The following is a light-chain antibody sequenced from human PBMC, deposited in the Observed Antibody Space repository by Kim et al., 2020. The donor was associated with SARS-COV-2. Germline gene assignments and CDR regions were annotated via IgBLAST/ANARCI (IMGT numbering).Light chain of an antibody. CDR1: KLGDKY. Sequence: VSPRQTANITCSGDKLGDKYACWYQQRPGQSPVLVIYQDNKRPSGIPERFSGSNSGNTATLTISGTQAMDEADYFCQAWDTSTGVFGGGTQLTVL. J-gene: IGLJ3*02. V-gene: IGLV3-1*01. CDR3: QAWDTSTGV. CDR2: QDN.